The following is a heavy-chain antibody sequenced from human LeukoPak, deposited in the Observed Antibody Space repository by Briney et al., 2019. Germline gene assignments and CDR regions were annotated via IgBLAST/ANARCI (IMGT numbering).Heavy chain of an antibody. CDR2: ISWNSGSI. D-gene: IGHD3-16*02. V-gene: IGHV3-9*01. Sequence: GGSLRLSCAASGFTFDDYAMHWVRQAPGKGLEWVSGISWNSGSIGYADSVKGRFTISRDNAKNSLYLQMNSLRAEDTALYYCAKARSLREGWFDPWGQGTLVTVSS. CDR3: AKARSLREGWFDP. J-gene: IGHJ5*02. CDR1: GFTFDDYA.